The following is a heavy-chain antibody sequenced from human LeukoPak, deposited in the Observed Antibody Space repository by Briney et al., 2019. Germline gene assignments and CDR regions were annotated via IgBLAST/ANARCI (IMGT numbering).Heavy chain of an antibody. D-gene: IGHD3-16*01. J-gene: IGHJ4*02. CDR3: AGEQITVPHTDY. CDR1: GFTFSSYA. CDR2: ISGSGGST. V-gene: IGHV3-23*01. Sequence: QAGGSLRLSCAASGFTFSSYAMSRVRQAPGKGLEWVSAISGSGGSTYYADSVKGRFTISRDNSKNTLYLQMNSLRAEDTAVYYCAGEQITVPHTDYWGQGTLVTVSS.